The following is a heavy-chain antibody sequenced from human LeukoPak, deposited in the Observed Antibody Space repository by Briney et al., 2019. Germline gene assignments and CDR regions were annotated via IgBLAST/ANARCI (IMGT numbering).Heavy chain of an antibody. Sequence: PGGSLRLSCAASGFTFSSYWMSWVRQAPGKGLEWVANIKQDGSEKYYVDSVKGRFTISRDNAKNSLYLQMNSLRAEDTAVYYCAREMKLPAAGGYMDVWGKGTTVTVSS. J-gene: IGHJ6*03. CDR1: GFTFSSYW. CDR3: AREMKLPAAGGYMDV. CDR2: IKQDGSEK. V-gene: IGHV3-7*01. D-gene: IGHD2-2*01.